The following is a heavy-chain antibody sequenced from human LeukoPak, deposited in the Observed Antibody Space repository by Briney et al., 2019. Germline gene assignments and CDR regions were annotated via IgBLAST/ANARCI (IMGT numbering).Heavy chain of an antibody. D-gene: IGHD3-10*01. J-gene: IGHJ4*02. CDR2: INTNTGNP. V-gene: IGHV7-4-1*02. CDR1: GYTFTSYA. CDR3: ARERPGVIFDY. Sequence: ASVKVSCKATGYTFTSYAMAWVRQAPGQGLEWMGWINTNTGNPTYAQDFTGRFVFSLDTSVSTAYLQISTLKAEDTAVYYCARERPGVIFDYWGQGTLVTVSS.